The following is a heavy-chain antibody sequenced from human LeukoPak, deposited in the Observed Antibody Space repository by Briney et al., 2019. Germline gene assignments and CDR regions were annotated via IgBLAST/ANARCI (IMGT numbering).Heavy chain of an antibody. J-gene: IGHJ4*02. CDR1: GGSISSGSYY. D-gene: IGHD1-26*01. Sequence: PSQTLSLTCTVSGGSISSGSYYWSWIRQPAGKGLEWIGRIYTSGSTNYNPSLKSRVTISVDTSKNQFSLKLSSVTAADTAVYYCARDVRRATSGSYDFDYWGQGTLVTVSS. CDR2: IYTSGST. CDR3: ARDVRRATSGSYDFDY. V-gene: IGHV4-61*02.